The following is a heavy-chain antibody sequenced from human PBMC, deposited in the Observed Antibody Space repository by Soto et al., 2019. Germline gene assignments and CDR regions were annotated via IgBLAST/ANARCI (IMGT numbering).Heavy chain of an antibody. CDR3: AHNKGWFGEPLGGYYYYYMDV. Sequence: SGPTLVNPTQTLTLTCTFSGFSLSTSGVGVGWIRQPPGKALEWLALIYWDDDKRYSPSLKSRLTITKDTSKNQVVLTMTNMDPVDTATYYCAHNKGWFGEPLGGYYYYYMDVWGKGTTVTVSS. D-gene: IGHD3-10*01. CDR1: GFSLSTSGVG. V-gene: IGHV2-5*02. J-gene: IGHJ6*03. CDR2: IYWDDDK.